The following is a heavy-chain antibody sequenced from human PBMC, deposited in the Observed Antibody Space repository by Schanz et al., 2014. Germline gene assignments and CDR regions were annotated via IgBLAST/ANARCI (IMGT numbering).Heavy chain of an antibody. J-gene: IGHJ2*01. V-gene: IGHV1-18*01. CDR2: ISTSNGNT. Sequence: QVQLVQSGAEVKKPGSSVKVSCKASGGTFSSYTISWVRQAPGQGLEWMGWISTSNGNTNYIQKLQGRVTMTTDTSANTAYMELRSLRSDDTAHYYCVRVPSRDVSFDLWGRGTLVTVSS. CDR1: GGTFSSYT. CDR3: VRVPSRDVSFDL. D-gene: IGHD3-16*01.